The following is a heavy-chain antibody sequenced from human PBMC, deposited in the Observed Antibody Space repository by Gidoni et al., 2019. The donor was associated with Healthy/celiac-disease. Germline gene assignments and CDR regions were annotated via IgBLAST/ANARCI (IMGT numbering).Heavy chain of an antibody. V-gene: IGHV4-59*08. CDR3: ARGNSSGDFDY. CDR2: IYYSGST. Sequence: QVQLQESGPGLVKPSETLSLTCTVAGGSISSYYWSWIRQPPGKGLEWIGYIYYSGSTNDHPSLKSRVTISVDTSKNQFSLKLSSVTAADTAVYYCARGNSSGDFDYWGQGTLVTVSS. CDR1: GGSISSYY. D-gene: IGHD6-19*01. J-gene: IGHJ4*02.